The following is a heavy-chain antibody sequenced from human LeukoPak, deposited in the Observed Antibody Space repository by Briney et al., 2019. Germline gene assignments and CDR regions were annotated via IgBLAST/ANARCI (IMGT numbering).Heavy chain of an antibody. CDR3: ARAYYYDSSGYSGLDY. CDR1: GYTFTSYA. V-gene: IGHV1-3*01. CDR2: INAGNGNT. J-gene: IGHJ4*02. D-gene: IGHD3-22*01. Sequence: ASVKVSCKASGYTFTSYAMHWVRQAPGQRLEWMGWINAGNGNTKYSQKFQGRVTITGDTSASTAYMELSSLRSEDTAVYYCARAYYYDSSGYSGLDYWGQGTLVTVSS.